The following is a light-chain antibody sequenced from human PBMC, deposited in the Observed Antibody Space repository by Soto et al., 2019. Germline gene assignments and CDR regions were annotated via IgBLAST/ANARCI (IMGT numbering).Light chain of an antibody. CDR2: GAS. V-gene: IGKV3-20*01. CDR1: QSVRSTY. Sequence: EIVLTQYTGTLSLSPGERATLSCRASQSVRSTYLAWYQQKPGQAPRLLIYGASTRATGIPDRFSGSGSGTDFTLTISRLEPKDFAVYYCQQFGSSPPITFGQGTRLENK. CDR3: QQFGSSPPIT. J-gene: IGKJ5*01.